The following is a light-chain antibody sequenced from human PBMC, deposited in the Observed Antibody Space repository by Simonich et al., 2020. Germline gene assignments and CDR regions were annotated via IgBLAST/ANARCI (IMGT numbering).Light chain of an antibody. CDR3: QQYYSTPLT. V-gene: IGKV3-20*01. CDR1: QSVSSSY. J-gene: IGKJ4*01. Sequence: EIVLTQSPGTLSLSPGERATLSCRASQSVSSSYLAWYQQKPGQAPRLLIYGASSRATGIPDRFSGSGSGTVFTLTISSMQAEDVAVYYCQQYYSTPLTFGGGTKVEIK. CDR2: GAS.